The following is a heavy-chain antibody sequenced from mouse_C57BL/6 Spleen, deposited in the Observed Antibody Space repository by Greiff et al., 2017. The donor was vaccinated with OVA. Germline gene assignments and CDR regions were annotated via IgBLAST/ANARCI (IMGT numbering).Heavy chain of an antibody. Sequence: EVQGVESGGDLVKPGGSLKLSCAASGFTFSSYGMSWVRQTPDKRLEWVATISSGGSYTYYPDSVKGRFTISRDNAKNTLYLQMSSLKSEDTAVYYCARRGHGYWSMDYWGQGTSVTVSS. CDR3: ARRGHGYWSMDY. J-gene: IGHJ4*01. CDR1: GFTFSSYG. V-gene: IGHV5-6*01. CDR2: ISSGGSYT. D-gene: IGHD2-3*01.